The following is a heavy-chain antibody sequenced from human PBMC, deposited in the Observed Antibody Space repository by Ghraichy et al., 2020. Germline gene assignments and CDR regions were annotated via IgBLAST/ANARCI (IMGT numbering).Heavy chain of an antibody. Sequence: SETLSLTCTVSGGSISSYYWSWIRQPPGKGLEWIGYIYYSGSTNYNPSLKSRVTISVDTSKNQFSLKLSSVTAADTAVYYCARVKVAAAGRGSIDYWGQGTLVTVSS. V-gene: IGHV4-59*01. CDR3: ARVKVAAAGRGSIDY. D-gene: IGHD6-13*01. CDR2: IYYSGST. J-gene: IGHJ4*02. CDR1: GGSISSYY.